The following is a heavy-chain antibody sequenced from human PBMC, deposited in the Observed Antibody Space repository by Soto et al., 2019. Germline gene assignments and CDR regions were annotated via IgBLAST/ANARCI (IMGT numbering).Heavy chain of an antibody. D-gene: IGHD2-21*01. CDR1: GYTFTNYW. J-gene: IGHJ3*02. CDR3: ARGLVVESATNAFDI. Sequence: PGESLKISCQVTGYTFTNYWIGWVRQMPGKGLDWMGIIYPGDSDTRYSPSFQGHVTISADTSISTAFLQWTTLKASDTAMYYCARGLVVESATNAFDIWGQGTMVTVSS. CDR2: IYPGDSDT. V-gene: IGHV5-51*01.